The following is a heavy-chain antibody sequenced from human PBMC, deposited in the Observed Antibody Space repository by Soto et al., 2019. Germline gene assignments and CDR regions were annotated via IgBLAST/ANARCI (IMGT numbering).Heavy chain of an antibody. CDR2: ISPSGETV. J-gene: IGHJ4*02. Sequence: QVRLVQSGAEVREPGASVKVSCKASGFTLNPYYIHWVRQAPGQGLEWMGLISPSGETVSYAQKFQGKFTVTRDTSITTVHMELTSLRSEDTGIYYCARELPGTGGFEYGGQGTLVTVAS. V-gene: IGHV1-46*02. D-gene: IGHD2-8*02. CDR1: GFTLNPYY. CDR3: ARELPGTGGFEY.